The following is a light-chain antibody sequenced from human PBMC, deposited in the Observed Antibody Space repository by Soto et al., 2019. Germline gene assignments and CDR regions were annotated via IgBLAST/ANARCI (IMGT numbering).Light chain of an antibody. CDR2: GAS. J-gene: IGKJ1*01. V-gene: IGKV3-20*01. Sequence: EIVLTQSPGTLSLSPGDRATLSCRASQSVSDTYLAWYQQKPGQAPRLLIYGASSRATGIPDRFSGSGSGADFTLTISRLEPEDFAVYYCQQYGSSPRTFGRGTKVDIK. CDR1: QSVSDTY. CDR3: QQYGSSPRT.